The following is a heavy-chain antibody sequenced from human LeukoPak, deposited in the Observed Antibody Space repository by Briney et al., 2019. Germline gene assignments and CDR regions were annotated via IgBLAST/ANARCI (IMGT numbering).Heavy chain of an antibody. Sequence: PGGSLRLSCAASGFTFSSYGMHWVRQAPGKGLEWVAFIRYDGSNKYYADSVKGRSTISRDNSKNTLYLQMNSLRAEDTAVYYCARDGGDGYDFSYFDYWGQGTLVTVSS. D-gene: IGHD5-24*01. V-gene: IGHV3-30*02. J-gene: IGHJ4*02. CDR1: GFTFSSYG. CDR3: ARDGGDGYDFSYFDY. CDR2: IRYDGSNK.